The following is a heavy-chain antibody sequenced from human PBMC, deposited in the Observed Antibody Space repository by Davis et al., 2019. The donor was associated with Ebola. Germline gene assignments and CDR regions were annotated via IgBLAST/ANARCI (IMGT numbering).Heavy chain of an antibody. V-gene: IGHV1-2*02. J-gene: IGHJ6*02. Sequence: ASVKVSCKASGYTFTGYYMHWVRQAPGQGLEWMGWINPNSGGTNYAQKFQGRVTMTRDTSISTAYMELSRLRSDDTAVYYCAKQTSIAAAVMGYYYYGMDVWGQGTTVTVSS. CDR1: GYTFTGYY. CDR2: INPNSGGT. D-gene: IGHD6-13*01. CDR3: AKQTSIAAAVMGYYYYGMDV.